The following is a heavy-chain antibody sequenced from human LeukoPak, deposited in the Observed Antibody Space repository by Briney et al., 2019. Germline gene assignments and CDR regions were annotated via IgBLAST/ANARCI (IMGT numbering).Heavy chain of an antibody. CDR3: ARGGILWSGESEFDY. D-gene: IGHD3-10*01. CDR2: MNPDSGNT. Sequence: GASVKISCKGSGYTFTSYEINWVRQATGKGLEWMGRMNPDSGNTGYAQKFQGRVTMTGNSSINTAYMELSSLRSEDTAVYYCARGGILWSGESEFDYWGQGTVVTVSS. V-gene: IGHV1-8*01. CDR1: GYTFTSYE. J-gene: IGHJ4*02.